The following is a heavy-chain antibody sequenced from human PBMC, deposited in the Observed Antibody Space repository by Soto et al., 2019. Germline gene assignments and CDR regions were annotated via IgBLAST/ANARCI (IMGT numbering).Heavy chain of an antibody. CDR1: GFTFSSYV. Sequence: EVQLLESGGGLVQPGGSVRLSCAASGFTFSSYVMNWVRQAPGRGLEWVSGISEGGVKTYYADSVKGRFTVSRDNSKNTLYLEMNSLRAEDTARYHCATDRWPQSYRGFDSWGQGTLVTVSS. D-gene: IGHD2-15*01. CDR2: ISEGGVKT. CDR3: ATDRWPQSYRGFDS. V-gene: IGHV3-23*01. J-gene: IGHJ4*02.